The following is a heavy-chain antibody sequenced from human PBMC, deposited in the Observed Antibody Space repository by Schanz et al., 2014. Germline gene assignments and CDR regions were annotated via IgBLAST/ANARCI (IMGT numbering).Heavy chain of an antibody. CDR1: GFTVNNYA. CDR2: ITRQGTT. Sequence: EVQLLESGGGLVQPGGSLRLSCTVSGFTVNNYAMNWVRQAPGRGLEWVSGITRQGTTYYADFVKGRFSISRDLSSNTLYLQMISLRADDSAIYYCAKDHPSSGWPAFDVWGQGTQVTVSS. D-gene: IGHD6-19*01. CDR3: AKDHPSSGWPAFDV. J-gene: IGHJ4*02. V-gene: IGHV3-23*01.